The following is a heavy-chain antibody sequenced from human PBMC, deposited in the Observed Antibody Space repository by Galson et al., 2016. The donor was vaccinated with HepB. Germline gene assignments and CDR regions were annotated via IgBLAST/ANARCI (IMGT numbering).Heavy chain of an antibody. V-gene: IGHV3-33*01. CDR3: ARAPRFCTSISCPSFFDS. J-gene: IGHJ4*02. CDR1: GFVFSSYG. D-gene: IGHD2-2*01. CDR2: IWYDGSKT. Sequence: SLRLSCAASGFVFSSYGMHWVRQAPGKGLEWVASIWYDGSKTYYRDSVRGRFTVSRDNSKNTMHLEMNSLRGDDTAVFYCARAPRFCTSISCPSFFDSWGQGALVTVSS.